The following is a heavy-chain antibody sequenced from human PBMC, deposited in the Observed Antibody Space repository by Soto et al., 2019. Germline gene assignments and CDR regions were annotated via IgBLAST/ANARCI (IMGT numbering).Heavy chain of an antibody. Sequence: QVQLVESGGGVVQSGRSLRLSCAASGFTFNKYAMHWVRQAAGRGLQWVSVISYAGNNKYYADSVKGRFTISRDNSKDTMYLHMDSLRPEDTSVYYCARGEPNYSGLDVLGQGTTVTVSS. CDR2: ISYAGNNK. CDR3: ARGEPNYSGLDV. J-gene: IGHJ6*02. CDR1: GFTFNKYA. V-gene: IGHV3-30-3*01.